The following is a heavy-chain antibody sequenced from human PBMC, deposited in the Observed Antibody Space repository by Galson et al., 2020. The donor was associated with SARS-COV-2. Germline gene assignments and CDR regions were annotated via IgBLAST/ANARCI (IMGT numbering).Heavy chain of an antibody. D-gene: IGHD6-13*01. J-gene: IGHJ4*02. Sequence: ASVKVSCKASRYTFTGYYFHWLRQAPGQGLEWMGWIYSDSRGTNYAQKFQGRVTMTIDSSISTSYMELTRLTSDDTAVYYCAREPSSWGSSAGDYWGQGTLGTVSS. CDR3: AREPSSWGSSAGDY. V-gene: IGHV1-2*02. CDR1: RYTFTGYY. CDR2: IYSDSRGT.